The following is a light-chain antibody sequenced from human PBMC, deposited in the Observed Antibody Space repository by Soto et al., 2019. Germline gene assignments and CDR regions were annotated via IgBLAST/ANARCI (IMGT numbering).Light chain of an antibody. CDR3: CSFAGSYTLYV. V-gene: IGLV2-11*01. J-gene: IGLJ1*01. Sequence: QSVLTQPRSVSGSPGQSVAISCTGTSSDVGGYTYVSWFQQHPGKAPKLMIYDVSKPPSGVPDRFSGSKSGNTASLTISGLQAEDEADYYCCSFAGSYTLYVFGTGTKVTVL. CDR2: DVS. CDR1: SSDVGGYTY.